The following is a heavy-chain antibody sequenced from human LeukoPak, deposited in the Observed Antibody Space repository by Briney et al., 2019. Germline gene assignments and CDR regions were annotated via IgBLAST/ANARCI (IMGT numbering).Heavy chain of an antibody. CDR3: TRIIKSGSFDY. CDR2: IKSKTDGGTT. CDR1: GFTFNNAW. D-gene: IGHD1-26*01. V-gene: IGHV3-15*01. J-gene: IGHJ4*02. Sequence: GGSLRLSCAASGFTFNNAWMSWVRQAPGKGLEWVGRIKSKTDGGTTDYAAPVKGRFTISRDDSKYTLYLQMNSLKIGDTAVYYCTRIIKSGSFDYWGQGVLVTVSS.